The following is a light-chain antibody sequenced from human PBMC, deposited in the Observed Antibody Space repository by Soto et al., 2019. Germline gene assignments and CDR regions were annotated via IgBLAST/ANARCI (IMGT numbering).Light chain of an antibody. CDR1: QTISSW. Sequence: DIQLTQSPPSLSASVGDRVTITCRASQTISSWLAWYQQKPGKAPKLLIYKASTLKSGVPSRFSGSGSGTEFTLTISSLQPDDFATYYCQHYNSYSEAFGQGTKVDIK. CDR2: KAS. CDR3: QHYNSYSEA. V-gene: IGKV1-5*03. J-gene: IGKJ1*01.